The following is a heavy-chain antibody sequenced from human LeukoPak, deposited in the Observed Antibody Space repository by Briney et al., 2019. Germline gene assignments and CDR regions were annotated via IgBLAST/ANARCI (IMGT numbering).Heavy chain of an antibody. Sequence: PGGSLRLSCAASGFTFSSYSMNWVRQAPGKGLEWVSSISNSSSYIYYADSVKGRFTISRDNAKNSLYLQMNSLRAEDTAVYYCARGYCSSTSCAFFDYWGQGTLVTVSS. CDR1: GFTFSSYS. CDR3: ARGYCSSTSCAFFDY. D-gene: IGHD2-2*01. V-gene: IGHV3-21*01. J-gene: IGHJ4*02. CDR2: ISNSSSYI.